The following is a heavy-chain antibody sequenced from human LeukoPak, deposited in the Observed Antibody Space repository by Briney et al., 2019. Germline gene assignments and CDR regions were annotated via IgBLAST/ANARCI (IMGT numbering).Heavy chain of an antibody. CDR1: GFTFDDYA. V-gene: IGHV3-9*01. J-gene: IGHJ3*02. D-gene: IGHD1-26*01. CDR2: ISWNSGSI. Sequence: GGSLRLSCAASGFTFDDYAMHWARQAPGKGLEWVSGISWNSGSIGYADSVKGRFTISRDNAKNSLYLQMNSLRAEDTALYYCAKGLAGATDDAFDIWGQGTMVTVSS. CDR3: AKGLAGATDDAFDI.